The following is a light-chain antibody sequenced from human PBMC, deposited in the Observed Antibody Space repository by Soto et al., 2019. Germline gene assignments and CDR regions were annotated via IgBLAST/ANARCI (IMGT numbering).Light chain of an antibody. CDR2: KAS. CDR3: QQYDIFSLT. V-gene: IGKV1-5*03. Sequence: DIQMTQSPSTLSASVGDRVTITCRASQSISSWLAWYQQKPGKAPKRLIYKASTLEGGIPSRVSGRGSGTEFTLTIRSLQPDDFATYYCQQYDIFSLTFGGGTKV. J-gene: IGKJ4*01. CDR1: QSISSW.